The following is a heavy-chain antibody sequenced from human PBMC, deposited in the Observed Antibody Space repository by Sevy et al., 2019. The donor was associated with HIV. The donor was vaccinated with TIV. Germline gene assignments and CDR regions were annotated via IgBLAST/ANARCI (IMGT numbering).Heavy chain of an antibody. Sequence: GGSLRLSCSASGLTFSRYAMDWVRQAPGKRLEYVSLISSNGGSTYYADPVKGRFTISRDNSKNTLFLQMSSLRPEDTAVYYCVKQGANSDPSFYDGPGPVNDYWGQGTLVTVSS. CDR3: VKQGANSDPSFYDGPGPVNDY. CDR2: ISSNGGST. D-gene: IGHD3-16*01. J-gene: IGHJ4*02. V-gene: IGHV3-64D*06. CDR1: GLTFSRYA.